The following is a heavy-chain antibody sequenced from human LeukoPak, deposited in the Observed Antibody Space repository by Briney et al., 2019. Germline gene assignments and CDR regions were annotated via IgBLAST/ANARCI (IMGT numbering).Heavy chain of an antibody. V-gene: IGHV4-34*12. Sequence: PSETLSLTCAVYGGSFSGNYWSWIRQPPGKGLEWIGEIIHDRGTGRGTPTYNPSLKSRVTISVDTSKNQFSLNLNAVTAADTAVYYCARHQSYGPASYSRLPDNWGQGTLVTVSS. CDR3: ARHQSYGPASYSRLPDN. D-gene: IGHD3-10*01. CDR2: IIHDRGTGRGTP. J-gene: IGHJ4*02. CDR1: GGSFSGNY.